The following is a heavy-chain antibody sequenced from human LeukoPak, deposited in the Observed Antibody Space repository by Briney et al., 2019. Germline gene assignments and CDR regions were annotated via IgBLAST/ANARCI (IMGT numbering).Heavy chain of an antibody. V-gene: IGHV3-30*04. J-gene: IGHJ4*02. CDR3: AGDLLAPSDY. Sequence: GGSLRLSCAASGFTFSSYAMHWVRQAPGKGLEWVAVISYDGSNKYYADSVKGRFTISRDNSKNTLYLQMNSLRAEDTAVYYCAGDLLAPSDYWGQGTLVTVSS. CDR2: ISYDGSNK. CDR1: GFTFSSYA.